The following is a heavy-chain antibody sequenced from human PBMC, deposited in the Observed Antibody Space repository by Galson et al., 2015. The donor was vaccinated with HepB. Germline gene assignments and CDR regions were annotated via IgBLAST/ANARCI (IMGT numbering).Heavy chain of an antibody. CDR2: ISYDGSNK. CDR3: AKETPLYY. CDR1: GFAFSSYG. Sequence: SLRLSCAASGFAFSSYGMTWVRQAPGKGLEWVAVISYDGSNKYYADSVKGRFTISRDNSKNTLYLQMNSLRAEDTAVYYCAKETPLYYWGQGTLVTVSS. V-gene: IGHV3-30*18. J-gene: IGHJ4*02.